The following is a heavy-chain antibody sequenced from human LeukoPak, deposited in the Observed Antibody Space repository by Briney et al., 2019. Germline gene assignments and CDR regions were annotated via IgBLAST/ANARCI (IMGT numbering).Heavy chain of an antibody. V-gene: IGHV3-48*01. CDR3: ARDGRFGEYSSGIDY. CDR1: RFTFSSYS. D-gene: IGHD3-10*01. CDR2: ISSSSSTI. J-gene: IGHJ4*02. Sequence: PGGSLRLSCAASRFTFSSYSMNWVRQAPGKGLEWFSYISSSSSTIYYADSVKGRFTISRDNAKNFLYLQMNSLRAEDTAVYYCARDGRFGEYSSGIDYWGQGTLVTVSS.